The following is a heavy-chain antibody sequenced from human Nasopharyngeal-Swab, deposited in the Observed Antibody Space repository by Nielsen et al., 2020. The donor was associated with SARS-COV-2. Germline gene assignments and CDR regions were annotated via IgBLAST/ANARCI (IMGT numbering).Heavy chain of an antibody. D-gene: IGHD5-18*01. Sequence: GGSLRLSCAASGFTFSSYWMSWVRQAPGKGLEWVASIKQDGSEKYYVDSVKGRFTISRDNAKNSLYLQMISLRAEDTAVYYCAKRGYSYVNKFDLWGQGTLVTVSS. CDR3: AKRGYSYVNKFDL. CDR1: GFTFSSYW. CDR2: IKQDGSEK. J-gene: IGHJ4*02. V-gene: IGHV3-7*03.